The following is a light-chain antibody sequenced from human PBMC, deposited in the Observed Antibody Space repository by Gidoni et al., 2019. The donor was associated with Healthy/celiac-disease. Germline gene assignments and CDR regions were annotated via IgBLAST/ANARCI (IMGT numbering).Light chain of an antibody. CDR2: GAS. CDR3: QQYNNWYT. CDR1: QSVSSN. Sequence: EIVMTQSPATLSVSPGERATLSCRASQSVSSNLAWYQQKPGQAPRLLIYGASTRATGIPARFSGSGSGSEFTLPISSLQSEDFAVYYCQQYNNWYTFGQGTKLEIK. J-gene: IGKJ2*01. V-gene: IGKV3-15*01.